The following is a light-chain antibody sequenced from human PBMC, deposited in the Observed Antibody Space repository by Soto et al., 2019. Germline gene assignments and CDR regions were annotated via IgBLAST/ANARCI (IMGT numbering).Light chain of an antibody. Sequence: EIVLTQSPGTLSLSPGERATLSCRASQCVSSSYLAWYQQKPGQAPRLLIYGASSRATGIPDRFSGSGSGKDFTLTISRLEPEDFAVYYCQQYGSSPPLTFGGGTKVEIK. CDR2: GAS. J-gene: IGKJ4*01. CDR3: QQYGSSPPLT. CDR1: QCVSSSY. V-gene: IGKV3-20*01.